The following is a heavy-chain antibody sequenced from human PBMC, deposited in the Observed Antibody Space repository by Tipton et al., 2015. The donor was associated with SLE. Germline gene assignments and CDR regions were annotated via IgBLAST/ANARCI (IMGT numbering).Heavy chain of an antibody. V-gene: IGHV4-34*01. CDR3: ARDSYSSSSGSYYYGMDV. Sequence: LRLSCAVYGGFFSGYYWSWIRQPPGKGLEWIGEINHSGSTNYNPSLKSRVTISVYTSKNQFSLKLSSVTAADTAVYYCARDSYSSSSGSYYYGMDVWGQGTTVTVSS. D-gene: IGHD6-6*01. J-gene: IGHJ6*02. CDR1: GGFFSGYY. CDR2: INHSGST.